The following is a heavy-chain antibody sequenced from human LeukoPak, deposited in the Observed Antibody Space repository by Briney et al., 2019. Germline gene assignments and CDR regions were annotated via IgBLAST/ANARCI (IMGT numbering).Heavy chain of an antibody. Sequence: PSETLSLTCTVSGYSISSGYYWGWILQPPGKVLEWIGRIYHSGSTYYNPSLKSRVTISVDTSKNQFSLKLSSVTAADTAVYYCARDRRYLEWLPVPEGDWFDPGCQGTLVIVSS. CDR2: IYHSGST. V-gene: IGHV4-38-2*02. CDR3: ARDRRYLEWLPVPEGDWFDP. CDR1: GYSISSGYY. D-gene: IGHD3-3*01. J-gene: IGHJ5*02.